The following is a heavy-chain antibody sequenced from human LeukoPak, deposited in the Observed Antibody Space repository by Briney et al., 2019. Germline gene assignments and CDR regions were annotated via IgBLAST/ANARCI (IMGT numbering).Heavy chain of an antibody. Sequence: GASVKVSCTAFGYTFTTYGINWVRQAPGQGLEWMGWIGPYNINTHYAQKVQGGVTMTTDTSTSTAYMELRSLRSDDTAVYYCARTRDCSKTNCYVMDPWGQGTLVTVSS. CDR3: ARTRDCSKTNCYVMDP. CDR2: IGPYNINT. J-gene: IGHJ5*02. D-gene: IGHD2-2*01. V-gene: IGHV1-18*04. CDR1: GYTFTTYG.